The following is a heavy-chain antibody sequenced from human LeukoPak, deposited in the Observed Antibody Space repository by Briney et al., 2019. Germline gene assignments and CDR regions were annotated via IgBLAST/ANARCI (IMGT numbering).Heavy chain of an antibody. CDR2: INHSGST. CDR3: ARENRDAFDI. D-gene: IGHD2/OR15-2a*01. CDR1: GGSFSGYY. J-gene: IGHJ3*02. V-gene: IGHV4-34*01. Sequence: ASETLSLTCAVYGGSFSGYYWSWIRQPPGKGLEWIGEINHSGSTNYNPSLKSRVTISVDTSKNQFSLKLSSVTAADTAVYYCARENRDAFDICGQGTMVTVSS.